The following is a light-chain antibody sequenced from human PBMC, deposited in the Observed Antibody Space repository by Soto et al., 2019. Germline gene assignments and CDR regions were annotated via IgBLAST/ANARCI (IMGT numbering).Light chain of an antibody. CDR3: QQRASRLT. CDR1: QSVSSS. Sequence: PGERAPLSCGTSQSVSSSLAWYQQKPGQAPRLLIYDASNRATGIPARFSGSGSGTDFTLTISSLQPEDFAVYYCQQRASRLTFGGGTKVDIK. CDR2: DAS. J-gene: IGKJ4*01. V-gene: IGKV3-11*01.